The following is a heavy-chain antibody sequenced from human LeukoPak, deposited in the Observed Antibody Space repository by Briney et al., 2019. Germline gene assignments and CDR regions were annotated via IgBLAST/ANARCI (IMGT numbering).Heavy chain of an antibody. CDR1: GFTFRNYA. V-gene: IGHV3-23*01. CDR2: ISGSGDET. J-gene: IGHJ4*02. CDR3: AKAGRGSGWYWSDY. D-gene: IGHD6-19*01. Sequence: GSLRLSCAASGFTFRNYAMSWVHQAPGKGLEWVSAISGSGDETNYADSVKGRLTISRDNSKNTLFLQMNSLRAEDTAVYYCAKAGRGSGWYWSDYWGQGTLVTVSS.